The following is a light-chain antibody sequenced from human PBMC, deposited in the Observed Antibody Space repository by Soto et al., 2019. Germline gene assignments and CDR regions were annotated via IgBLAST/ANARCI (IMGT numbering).Light chain of an antibody. V-gene: IGKV1-39*01. CDR2: AAS. J-gene: IGKJ2*01. CDR3: QQSYSTPYS. Sequence: DIQMTQSPSSLSASVGDRVTITCRASQSISSYLNWYQQKPGKAPKLLIYAASSLQSGVPSGFSGSGSGTDFTPTISSQQPDDFATYYCQQSYSTPYSFGQGTKLEIK. CDR1: QSISSY.